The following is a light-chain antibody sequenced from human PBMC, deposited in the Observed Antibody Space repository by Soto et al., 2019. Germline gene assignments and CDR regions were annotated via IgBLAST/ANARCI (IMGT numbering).Light chain of an antibody. CDR2: DAS. J-gene: IGKJ3*01. CDR1: QDISNY. V-gene: IGKV1-33*01. CDR3: QQYDTLPPT. Sequence: DIQMTQSPSSLSASVGDRVTITCQASQDISNYLNWYQQKPGKAPKLLMSDASILETGVPSRLSGSGSGTDFTFTISGLQPEDIATYYCQQYDTLPPTFGPGTKVDLK.